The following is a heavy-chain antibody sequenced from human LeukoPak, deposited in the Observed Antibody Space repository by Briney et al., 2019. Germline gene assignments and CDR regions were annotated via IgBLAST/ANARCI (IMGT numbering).Heavy chain of an antibody. CDR1: GFTFSSYA. CDR3: ASSRGHDAFDI. Sequence: GGSLRLSCAASGFTFSSYAMHWVRQAPGKGLEWVSVIYSGGSIYYADSVKGRFTISRDNSKNTLYLQMNSLRAEDTAVYYCASSRGHDAFDIWGQGTMVTVSS. CDR2: IYSGGSI. V-gene: IGHV3-66*01. D-gene: IGHD2-2*01. J-gene: IGHJ3*02.